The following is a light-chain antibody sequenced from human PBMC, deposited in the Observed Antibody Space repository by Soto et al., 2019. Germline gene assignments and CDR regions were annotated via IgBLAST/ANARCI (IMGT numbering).Light chain of an antibody. CDR3: CSYAGSYTWV. J-gene: IGLJ3*02. V-gene: IGLV2-11*01. CDR2: DVG. Sequence: QSALTQPRSVSGSPGQSVTISCTGTGNDVGGYNYVSWYQQHPGKAPKLMIYDVGKWPSGVPDRFSGSKSGNTASLTISGLQAEDEADYYCCSYAGSYTWVFGGGTKLTVL. CDR1: GNDVGGYNY.